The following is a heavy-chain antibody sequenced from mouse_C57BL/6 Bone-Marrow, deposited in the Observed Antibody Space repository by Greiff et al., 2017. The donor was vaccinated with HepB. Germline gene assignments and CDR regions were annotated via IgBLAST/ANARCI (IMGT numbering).Heavy chain of an antibody. CDR3: ARDDGYPFAY. D-gene: IGHD2-3*01. V-gene: IGHV3-6*01. CDR2: ISYDGSN. Sequence: VQLKESGPGLVKPSQSLSLTCSVTGYSITSGYYWNWIRQFPGNKLEWMGYISYDGSNNYNPSLKNRISITRDTSKNQFFLKLNSVTTEDTATYYCARDDGYPFAYWGQGTLVTVSA. CDR1: GYSITSGYY. J-gene: IGHJ3*01.